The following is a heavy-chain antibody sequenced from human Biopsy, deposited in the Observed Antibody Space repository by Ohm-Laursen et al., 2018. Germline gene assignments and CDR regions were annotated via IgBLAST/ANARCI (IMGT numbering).Heavy chain of an antibody. Sequence: SLRLSCAASGFSVSSYDMNWVRQALGKGLEWISYISETSSHIYDADSVRGRFTVARDIAKNSLYLQLNSLRADDSAVYFCAREQPALSGGGSWFDSWAREPWSSSLQ. J-gene: IGHJ5*01. CDR2: ISETSSHI. CDR3: AREQPALSGGGSWFDS. D-gene: IGHD6-19*01. V-gene: IGHV3-21*01. CDR1: GFSVSSYD.